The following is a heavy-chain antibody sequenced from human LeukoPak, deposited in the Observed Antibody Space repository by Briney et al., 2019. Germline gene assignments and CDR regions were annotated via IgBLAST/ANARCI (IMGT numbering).Heavy chain of an antibody. J-gene: IGHJ4*02. CDR1: GGSISSSIYY. CDR2: IYYSGST. D-gene: IGHD2-2*01. V-gene: IGHV4-61*05. Sequence: SETLSLTCTVSGGSISSSIYYWGWIRQPPGKGLEWIGYIYYSGSTNYNPSLQSRVTISVDTSKNQFSLKVSSVTAADMGVYYCARQRCSTTNCYLFDYWGQGTLVTVSS. CDR3: ARQRCSTTNCYLFDY.